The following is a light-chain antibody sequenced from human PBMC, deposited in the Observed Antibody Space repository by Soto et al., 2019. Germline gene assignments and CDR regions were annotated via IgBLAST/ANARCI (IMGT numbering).Light chain of an antibody. J-gene: IGKJ3*01. Sequence: IVMTQSPATLSVSPGERATLSCRSRRNVRGCLACYQYKPGQAPSPSIYGASARAAGVPTRFSGSELGSEFAPTISGHYSGDSAVYYCQQYYKWWLNLGRGTNAD. CDR2: GAS. V-gene: IGKV3-15*01. CDR3: QQYYKWWLN. CDR1: RNVRGC.